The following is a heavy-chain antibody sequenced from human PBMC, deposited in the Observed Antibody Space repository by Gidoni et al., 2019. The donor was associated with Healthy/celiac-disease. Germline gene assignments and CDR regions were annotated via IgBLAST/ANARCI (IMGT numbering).Heavy chain of an antibody. CDR3: AKKVVVVMGYFDY. CDR1: GFAFSSYA. CDR2: ISGSGGST. D-gene: IGHD3-22*01. Sequence: EVQLLESGGGLVQPGGSLRLPGAASGFAFSSYAMSWVRQAPGKGLEWVSAISGSGGSTYYADSVKGRFTISRDNSKNTLYLQMNSLRAEDTAVYYCAKKVVVVMGYFDYWGQGTLVTVSS. J-gene: IGHJ4*02. V-gene: IGHV3-23*01.